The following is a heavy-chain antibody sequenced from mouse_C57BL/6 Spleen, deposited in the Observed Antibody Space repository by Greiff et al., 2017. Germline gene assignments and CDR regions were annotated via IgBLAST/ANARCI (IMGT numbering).Heavy chain of an antibody. V-gene: IGHV2-6-1*01. D-gene: IGHD2-1*01. CDR3: AIHGKGGFAY. Sequence: QVQLKESGPGLVAPSQSLSITCTVSGFSLTSYGVHWVRRPPGKGLEWLVVIWSDGSTTYNSALKSRLSISKDNAKRQVFLKMNSLQTDVTAMYYCAIHGKGGFAYWGQGTLGTVSA. CDR1: GFSLTSYG. J-gene: IGHJ3*01. CDR2: IWSDGST.